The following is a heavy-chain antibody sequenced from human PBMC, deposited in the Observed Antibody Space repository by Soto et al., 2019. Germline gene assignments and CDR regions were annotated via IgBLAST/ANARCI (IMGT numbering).Heavy chain of an antibody. V-gene: IGHV3-23*01. D-gene: IGHD3-16*01. CDR2: ISGSGGST. J-gene: IGHJ6*02. CDR1: GFTFSSYA. Sequence: GGALRLSCAASGFTFSSYAVSWVRQAPGKGLEWVSAISGSGGSTSYADSVKGRFTISRDNSKNTLYLQMNSLRAEDTAVYYWAGGGGGEYYYYYYGMDVWGQGTTVTVSS. CDR3: AGGGGGEYYYYYYGMDV.